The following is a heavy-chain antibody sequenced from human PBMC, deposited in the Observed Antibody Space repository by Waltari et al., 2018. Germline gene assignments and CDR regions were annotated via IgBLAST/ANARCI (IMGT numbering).Heavy chain of an antibody. Sequence: QVQLQESGPGLVKPSETLSLTCTVPGGSISSYYWSWIRQPPGKGLEWIGYIYYSGSTNYNPSLKSRVTISVDTSKNQFSLKLSSVTAADTAVYYCARAMVRGVNWFDPWGQGTLVTVSS. D-gene: IGHD3-10*01. CDR1: GGSISSYY. V-gene: IGHV4-59*01. CDR2: IYYSGST. J-gene: IGHJ5*02. CDR3: ARAMVRGVNWFDP.